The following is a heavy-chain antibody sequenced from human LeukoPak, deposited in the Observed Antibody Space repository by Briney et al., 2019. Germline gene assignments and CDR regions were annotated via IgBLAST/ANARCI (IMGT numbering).Heavy chain of an antibody. CDR2: ISGDGEST. D-gene: IGHD2-2*01. CDR1: GVTLRNYA. CDR3: AKDRDCSSTGCYVFAN. Sequence: GGSLRLSCAASGVTLRNYAMTWIRQAPGKGLQWVSVISGDGESTYYADSVRGRFTISRDNSKDTMYLQMNNLRAEDTAIYYCAKDRDCSSTGCYVFANWGQGTLVTVSS. J-gene: IGHJ4*02. V-gene: IGHV3-23*01.